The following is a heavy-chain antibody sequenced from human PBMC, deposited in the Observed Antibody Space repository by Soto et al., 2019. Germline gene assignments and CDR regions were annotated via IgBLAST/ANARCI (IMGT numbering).Heavy chain of an antibody. V-gene: IGHV4-39*01. CDR3: ARGYYDFWSGYYTPYYGMDV. CDR2: IYYSGST. Sequence: QPPGKGLEWIGSIYYSGSTYYNPSLKSRVTISVDTSKNQFSLKLSSVTAADTAVYYCARGYYDFWSGYYTPYYGMDVWGQGTTVTVSS. J-gene: IGHJ6*02. D-gene: IGHD3-3*01.